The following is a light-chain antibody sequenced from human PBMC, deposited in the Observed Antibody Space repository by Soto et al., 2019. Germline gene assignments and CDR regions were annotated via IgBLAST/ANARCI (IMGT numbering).Light chain of an antibody. CDR3: QQYNSYWT. CDR1: QSISSW. J-gene: IGKJ1*01. Sequence: DIQMTQSPSTLSASVGDRVTITFRASQSISSWLAWYQQKPGKAPKLLIYKASSLEGGVPSRFSGSGSGTEFTLTISSLQPDDFATYYCQQYNSYWTFGQGTKVDIK. CDR2: KAS. V-gene: IGKV1-5*03.